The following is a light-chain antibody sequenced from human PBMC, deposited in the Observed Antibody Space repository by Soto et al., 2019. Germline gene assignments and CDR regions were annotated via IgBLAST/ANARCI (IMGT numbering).Light chain of an antibody. CDR1: QSVSSY. Sequence: EIVLTQSPATLSLSPGERATLSCRASQSVSSYLAWYQQKPGQAPRLLIYDASKRGTDIPARFSGSGSGTDLTLTISSLEPEDFAVYYCQQRSNWPPWTFGQGTKVEIK. J-gene: IGKJ1*01. CDR2: DAS. CDR3: QQRSNWPPWT. V-gene: IGKV3-11*01.